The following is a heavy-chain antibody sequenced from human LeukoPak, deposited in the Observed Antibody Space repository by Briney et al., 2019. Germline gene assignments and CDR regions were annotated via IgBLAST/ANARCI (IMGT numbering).Heavy chain of an antibody. CDR3: ARDQTRYYYDSSGYLGFDY. Sequence: SETLSLTCTVSGGSISSYYWSWIRQPAGKGLEWIGRIYTSGSTNYNPSLKSRVTMSVDTSKNRFSLKLSSVTAADTAVYYCARDQTRYYYDSSGYLGFDYWGQGTLVTVSS. V-gene: IGHV4-4*07. D-gene: IGHD3-22*01. CDR1: GGSISSYY. CDR2: IYTSGST. J-gene: IGHJ4*02.